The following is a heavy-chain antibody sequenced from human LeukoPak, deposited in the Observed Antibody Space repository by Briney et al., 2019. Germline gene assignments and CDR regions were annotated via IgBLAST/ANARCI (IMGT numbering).Heavy chain of an antibody. CDR3: ARARVFGSRYYMDV. CDR2: ISSSGSTI. J-gene: IGHJ6*03. Sequence: PGGSLRLSCAASGFTFSDYYMSWIRQAPGKGLEWVSYISSSGSTIYYADSVKGRFTISRDNAKNSLYLQINSLRAEDTAVYYCARARVFGSRYYMDVWGKGTTVTVSS. V-gene: IGHV3-11*04. CDR1: GFTFSDYY. D-gene: IGHD3-10*01.